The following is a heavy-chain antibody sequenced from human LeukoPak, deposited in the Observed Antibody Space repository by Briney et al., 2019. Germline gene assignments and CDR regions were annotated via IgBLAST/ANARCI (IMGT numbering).Heavy chain of an antibody. CDR3: ARGSGDYVWGSYRFPSLDY. D-gene: IGHD3-16*02. V-gene: IGHV1-69*13. CDR2: IIPIFGTA. CDR1: GGTFSSYA. Sequence: SVKVSCKASGGTFSSYAISWVRQAPGQGLEWMGGIIPIFGTANYAQKLQGRVTITADESTSTAYMELSSLRSEDTAVYYCARGSGDYVWGSYRFPSLDYWGQGTLVTVSS. J-gene: IGHJ4*02.